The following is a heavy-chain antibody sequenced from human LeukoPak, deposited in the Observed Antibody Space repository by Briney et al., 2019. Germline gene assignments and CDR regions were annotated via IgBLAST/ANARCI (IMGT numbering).Heavy chain of an antibody. J-gene: IGHJ4*02. D-gene: IGHD6-6*01. CDR2: INPAGGST. Sequence: ASVKVSCKASGYTFPSYFMHWVRQAPGQGLEWMGIINPAGGSTTYAQKFQGRVTMTRDTSTSTVYMELSSLRSDDTAVYYCARTAARRFDYWGQGTLVTVSS. V-gene: IGHV1-46*01. CDR1: GYTFPSYF. CDR3: ARTAARRFDY.